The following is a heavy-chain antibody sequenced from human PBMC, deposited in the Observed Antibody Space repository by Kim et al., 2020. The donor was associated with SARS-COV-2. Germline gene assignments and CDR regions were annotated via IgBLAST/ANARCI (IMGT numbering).Heavy chain of an antibody. CDR1: GGSVSSGSYY. J-gene: IGHJ4*02. V-gene: IGHV4-61*01. CDR3: ARPGSNEGMYFDY. Sequence: SETLSLTCTVSGGSVSSGSYYWSWHRQPPGKGLVWIGYIDYSASTNYNPSLKSRVTISVDTSKNQFSLKLSSVTAADTAVYCCARPGSNEGMYFDYWGQGTLGSVSS. CDR2: IDYSAST. D-gene: IGHD3-10*01.